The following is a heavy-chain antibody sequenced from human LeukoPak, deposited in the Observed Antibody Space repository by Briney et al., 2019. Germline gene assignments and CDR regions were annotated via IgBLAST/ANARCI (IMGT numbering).Heavy chain of an antibody. CDR1: GYSFTSYW. CDR3: ARTYYYDSSGYYSS. D-gene: IGHD3-22*01. J-gene: IGHJ5*02. V-gene: IGHV5-51*01. CDR2: IYPGDSDT. Sequence: GESLKISCKGSGYSFTSYWIGWVRQMPGKGRGWMGIIYPGDSDTRYSPSFQGQVTISADKSICAAYLQWSSLKASDTAMYYCARTYYYDSSGYYSSWGQGTLVTVSS.